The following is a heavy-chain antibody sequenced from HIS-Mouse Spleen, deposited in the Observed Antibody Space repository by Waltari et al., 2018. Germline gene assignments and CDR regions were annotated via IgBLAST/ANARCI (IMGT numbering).Heavy chain of an antibody. D-gene: IGHD4-4*01. CDR2: MNPNSGNT. CDR1: GSTFPSYD. V-gene: IGHV1-8*01. CDR3: ARGHDYSNYFDY. Sequence: QVQLVQSGAEVKKPGASVKVSSKASGSTFPSYDINWVRQATGQGLEWMGWMNPNSGNTGYAQKFQGRVTMTRNTSISTAYMELSSLRSEDTAVYYCARGHDYSNYFDYWGQGTLVTVSS. J-gene: IGHJ4*02.